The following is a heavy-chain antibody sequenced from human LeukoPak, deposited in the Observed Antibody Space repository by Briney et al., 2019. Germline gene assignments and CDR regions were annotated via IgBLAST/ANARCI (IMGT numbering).Heavy chain of an antibody. CDR2: MNPNSGNT. J-gene: IGHJ4*02. CDR3: ARRITMVRGVNGDY. CDR1: GYTFTSYD. D-gene: IGHD3-10*01. V-gene: IGHV1-8*01. Sequence: GASVKVSCKASGYTFTSYDINWVRQATGQGLEWMGWMNPNSGNTGYAQKFQGRVTMTRNTSISTAYMELSSLRSEDTAVYYCARRITMVRGVNGDYWGQGTLVTVSS.